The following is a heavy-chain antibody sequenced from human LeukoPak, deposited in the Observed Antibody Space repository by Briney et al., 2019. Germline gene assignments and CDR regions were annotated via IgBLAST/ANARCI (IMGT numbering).Heavy chain of an antibody. CDR3: ARLFCSSTNCPLDY. Sequence: SETLSLTCTVSGGSISSYYLSCIRQPPGTGLEWIGYIYYSGSTNYDPSLESRVTISVDTSKNQFSLKLSSVTAADTAVYYCARLFCSSTNCPLDYWGQGTLVTVSS. D-gene: IGHD2-2*01. V-gene: IGHV4-59*01. J-gene: IGHJ4*02. CDR2: IYYSGST. CDR1: GGSISSYY.